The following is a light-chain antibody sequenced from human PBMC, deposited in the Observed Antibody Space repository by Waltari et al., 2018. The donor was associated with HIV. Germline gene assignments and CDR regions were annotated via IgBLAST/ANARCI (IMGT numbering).Light chain of an antibody. J-gene: IGKJ1*01. CDR3: MQALQSPRT. V-gene: IGKV2-28*01. CDR1: HSLLNSNGYNY. CDR2: LGS. Sequence: DIVMTKSPLSLPVTPGEPASISCRSSHSLLNSNGYNYLDWYLQKPGQSPQLLIYLGSNRASGVPDRFSGSGSGTDFTLKISRVEAEDVGVYYCMQALQSPRTFGQGTTVEIK.